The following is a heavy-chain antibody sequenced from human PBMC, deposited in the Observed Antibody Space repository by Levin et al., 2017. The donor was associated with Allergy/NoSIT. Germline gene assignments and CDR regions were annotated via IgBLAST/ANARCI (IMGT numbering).Heavy chain of an antibody. J-gene: IGHJ4*02. CDR3: AKDPRASASIAPGDSVGYYSDY. Sequence: QHGESLKISCAASGFTFSTYGMHWVRQAPGKGLEWVAVISYDGSITYFADSVKGRFTISRDNSKNTLYLQMNSLRAEDTAVYYCAKDPRASASIAPGDSVGYYSDYWGQGTLVTVSS. CDR1: GFTFSTYG. V-gene: IGHV3-30*18. D-gene: IGHD6-13*01. CDR2: ISYDGSIT.